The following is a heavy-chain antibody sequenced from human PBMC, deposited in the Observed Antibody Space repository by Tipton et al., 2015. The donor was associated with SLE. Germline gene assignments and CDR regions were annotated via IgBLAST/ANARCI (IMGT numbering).Heavy chain of an antibody. Sequence: TLSLTCTVSGGSISSYYWSWIRQPPGKGLEWIWYIYYSGSTNYNPSLKSRVTISVDTSKNQFSLKLSSVTAADTAVYYCARLRKDYGDYDYWGQGTLVTVSS. D-gene: IGHD4-17*01. CDR3: ARLRKDYGDYDY. CDR1: GGSISSYY. V-gene: IGHV4-59*01. CDR2: IYYSGST. J-gene: IGHJ4*02.